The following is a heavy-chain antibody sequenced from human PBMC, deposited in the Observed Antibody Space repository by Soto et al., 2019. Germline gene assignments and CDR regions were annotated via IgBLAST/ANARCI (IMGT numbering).Heavy chain of an antibody. Sequence: QVQLVESGGGVVQPGRSLRLSCAASGFTFSSYGMHWVRQAPGKGLEWVAVISYDGSNKYYADSVKGRPTISRDNSKNTLYLEMNSRRAAATSVYYCVQDNGGGRAWLRVGDSSDTWGQGTMVTVSS. D-gene: IGHD5-12*01. CDR3: VQDNGGGRAWLRVGDSSDT. CDR2: ISYDGSNK. V-gene: IGHV3-30*18. CDR1: GFTFSSYG. J-gene: IGHJ3*02.